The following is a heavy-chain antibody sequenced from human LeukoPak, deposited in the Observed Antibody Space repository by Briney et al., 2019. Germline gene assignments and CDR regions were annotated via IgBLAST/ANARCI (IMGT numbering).Heavy chain of an antibody. Sequence: PGGSLRLSCAASGFTFDDYAMHWVRQAPGKGLEWVSGISWNSGSIGYADSVKGRFTISRDNAKNSLYLQINSLRAEDTALYYCAKDISYYDSWDAFDIWGQGTMVTVS. CDR3: AKDISYYDSWDAFDI. J-gene: IGHJ3*02. CDR2: ISWNSGSI. CDR1: GFTFDDYA. V-gene: IGHV3-9*01. D-gene: IGHD3-22*01.